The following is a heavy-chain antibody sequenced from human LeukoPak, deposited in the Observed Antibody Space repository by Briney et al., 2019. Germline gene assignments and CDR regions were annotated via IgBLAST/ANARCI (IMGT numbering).Heavy chain of an antibody. CDR3: VLRGAVAAADF. Sequence: PGGSLRLSCAASGFTSSSYSMNWVRQAPGKGLEWVSYISSSSSNIYYADSVKGRFTISRDNAKNSLYLQMNSLRAADTAVYYCVLRGAVAAADFWGQGTLVTVSS. CDR1: GFTSSSYS. V-gene: IGHV3-48*01. CDR2: ISSSSSNI. D-gene: IGHD6-19*01. J-gene: IGHJ4*02.